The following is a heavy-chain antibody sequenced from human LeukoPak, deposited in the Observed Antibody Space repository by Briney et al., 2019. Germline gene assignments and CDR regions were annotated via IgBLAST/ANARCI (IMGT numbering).Heavy chain of an antibody. CDR1: GGSISSYY. J-gene: IGHJ4*02. Sequence: SETLSLTCTVSGGSISSYYWSWIRQPPGKGLEWIGYIYYSGSTNYNPSLKSRVTISVDTSKNQFSLKLSPVTAADTAVYYCARDFWSGYFDYWGQGTLVTVSS. D-gene: IGHD3-3*01. CDR2: IYYSGST. CDR3: ARDFWSGYFDY. V-gene: IGHV4-59*01.